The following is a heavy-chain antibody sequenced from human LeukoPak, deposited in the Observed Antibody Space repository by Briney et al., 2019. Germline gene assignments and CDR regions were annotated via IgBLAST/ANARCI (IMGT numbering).Heavy chain of an antibody. J-gene: IGHJ6*02. CDR2: ISSSSSTI. D-gene: IGHD5-18*01. Sequence: PGGSLRLSCAASGFTFSSYAMSWVRQAPGKGLEWVSYISSSSSTIYYADSVKGRFTISRDNAKNSLYLQMNSLRAEDTAVYYCARKKRVDTDSIMVYYYYAMDVWGQGTTVTVSS. CDR3: ARKKRVDTDSIMVYYYYAMDV. CDR1: GFTFSSYA. V-gene: IGHV3-48*01.